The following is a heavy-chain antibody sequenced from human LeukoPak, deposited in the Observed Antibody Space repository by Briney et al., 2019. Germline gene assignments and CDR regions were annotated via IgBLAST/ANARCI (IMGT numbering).Heavy chain of an antibody. J-gene: IGHJ4*02. CDR2: IKSKTDVGTT. V-gene: IGHV3-15*01. Sequence: GGSLRLSCAASGFTFSNAWMSWVRQAPGKGLEWVGRIKSKTDVGTTDFAAPVKGRFTISRDDSKNTLYLQMNSLKIEDTALYYCTTEQWLTDYWGQGTLVTVSS. CDR1: GFTFSNAW. D-gene: IGHD6-19*01. CDR3: TTEQWLTDY.